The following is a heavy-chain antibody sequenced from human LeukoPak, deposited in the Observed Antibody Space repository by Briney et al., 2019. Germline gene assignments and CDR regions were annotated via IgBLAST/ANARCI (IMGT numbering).Heavy chain of an antibody. CDR1: GFIVSSHY. CDR2: IYSGDTT. Sequence: GGSLRLSCAASGFIVSSHYMSWVRQAPGKGLECVSVIYSGDTTFYAKSVKGRFTISRDNSKNTLDLQVNSLRVEDTAIYYCARQGVLGDAFDIWGQGTIVTVSA. V-gene: IGHV3-53*01. D-gene: IGHD3-16*01. J-gene: IGHJ3*02. CDR3: ARQGVLGDAFDI.